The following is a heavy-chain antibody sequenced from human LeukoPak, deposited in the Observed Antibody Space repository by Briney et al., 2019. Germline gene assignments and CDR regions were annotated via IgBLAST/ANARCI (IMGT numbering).Heavy chain of an antibody. D-gene: IGHD4-23*01. CDR2: INHSGST. V-gene: IGHV4-34*01. CDR1: GGSFSGYY. Sequence: SETLSLTCAVYGGSFSGYYWSWIRQPPGKGLEWIGEINHSGSTNYNPSLKSRVTISVDTSKNQFSLKLSSVTAADTAVYYCVRLTTVVTPVGVQDDYWGQGTLVTVSS. CDR3: VRLTTVVTPVGVQDDY. J-gene: IGHJ4*02.